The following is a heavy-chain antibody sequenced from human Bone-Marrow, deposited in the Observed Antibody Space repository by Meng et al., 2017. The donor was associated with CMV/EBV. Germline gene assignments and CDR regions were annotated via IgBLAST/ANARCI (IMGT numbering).Heavy chain of an antibody. D-gene: IGHD2-2*01. V-gene: IGHV3-23*01. CDR1: GFTFSSYA. CDR3: AKDQGYCSSTSCYWYYYGMDV. J-gene: IGHJ6*02. Sequence: GESLKISCAASGFTFSSYAMSWVRQAPGKGLEWVSAISGSGGSTYYADSVKGRFTISRDNSKTTLYLQMNSLRAEDTAVYYCAKDQGYCSSTSCYWYYYGMDVWGQGTTVTVSS. CDR2: ISGSGGST.